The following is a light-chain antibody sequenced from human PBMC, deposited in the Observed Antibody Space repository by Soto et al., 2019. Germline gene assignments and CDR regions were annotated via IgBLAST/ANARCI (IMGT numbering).Light chain of an antibody. CDR1: QSVSRSY. CDR3: QQYGSSPGT. J-gene: IGKJ1*01. CDR2: GAS. Sequence: IVLTQSPGTRSLSPGERATLCCSASQSVSRSYLAWYQQKPGQAPRLLIYGASSRATGIPDRFSGSGSGTDFTLTISRLEPEDFAVYYCQQYGSSPGTFGQGTKVDIK. V-gene: IGKV3-20*01.